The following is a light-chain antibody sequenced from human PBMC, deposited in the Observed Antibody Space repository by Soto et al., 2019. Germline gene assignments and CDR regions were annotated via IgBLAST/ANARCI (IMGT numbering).Light chain of an antibody. Sequence: AIRMTQSPSSFSASTGDRVTITCRASQGISSYLAWYQQNPGKAPKLLIYAASTLQSGVPSRFSDGGSGTDFTLTISCLQSEDFASYYCKQYYSYPPWTFGQGTKVEIK. V-gene: IGKV1-8*01. CDR2: AAS. CDR1: QGISSY. J-gene: IGKJ1*01. CDR3: KQYYSYPPWT.